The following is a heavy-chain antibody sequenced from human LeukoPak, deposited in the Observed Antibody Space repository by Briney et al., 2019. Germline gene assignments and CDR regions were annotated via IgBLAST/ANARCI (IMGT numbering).Heavy chain of an antibody. J-gene: IGHJ4*02. D-gene: IGHD5-18*01. CDR2: ISYDIYSK. CDR1: GFTFSSYA. CDR3: AKDWIQFNRVFDCFDS. V-gene: IGHV3-30*04. Sequence: GGSLRLSCAASGFTFSSYAMHWVRQAPGKGLEWVAVISYDIYSKYYADSVTGRFTISRDNSKNTVNLQMNRLRVEDTAIYYCAKDWIQFNRVFDCFDSWGQGTLVTVSS.